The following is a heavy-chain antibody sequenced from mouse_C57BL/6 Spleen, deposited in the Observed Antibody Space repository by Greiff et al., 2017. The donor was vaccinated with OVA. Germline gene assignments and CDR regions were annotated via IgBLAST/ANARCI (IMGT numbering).Heavy chain of an antibody. V-gene: IGHV10-1*01. CDR1: GFSFNTYA. CDR3: VRGGYDGFAY. Sequence: GGGLVQPKGSLKLSCAASGFSFNTYAMNWVRQAPGKGLEWVARIRSKSNNYATYYADSVKDRFTISRDDSESMLYLQMNNLTTEDTAMYYCVRGGYDGFAYWGQGTLVTVSA. J-gene: IGHJ3*01. D-gene: IGHD2-2*01. CDR2: IRSKSNNYAT.